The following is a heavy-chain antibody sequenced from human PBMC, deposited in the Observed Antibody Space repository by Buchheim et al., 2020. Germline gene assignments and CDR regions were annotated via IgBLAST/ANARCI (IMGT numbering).Heavy chain of an antibody. CDR2: INHSGRT. CDR1: GGSFSGYY. V-gene: IGHV4-34*01. Sequence: QVQLQQWGAGLLKPSETLSLTCAVYGGSFSGYYWSWIRQPPGKGLEWIGEINHSGRTNHNPSLKRRVTISVDTSKNQFFLKLSSVTAADTAVYYCARGKYYDFWSGYCSFDYWGQGTL. CDR3: ARGKYYDFWSGYCSFDY. J-gene: IGHJ4*02. D-gene: IGHD3-3*01.